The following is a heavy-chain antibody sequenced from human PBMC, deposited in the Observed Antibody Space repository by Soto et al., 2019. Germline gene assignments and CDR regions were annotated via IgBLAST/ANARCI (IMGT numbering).Heavy chain of an antibody. V-gene: IGHV3-30-3*01. CDR1: GFTFSSYA. CDR3: ARARGDIVLVPAAD. J-gene: IGHJ4*02. Sequence: QVQLVESGGGVVQPGRSLRLSCAASGFTFSSYAMHWVRQAPGKGLEWVAVISYDGSNKYYADSVKGRFTISRDNSKNRLYLQMNSLRAEDTAVDYGARARGDIVLVPAADWGQGTLVTVSS. D-gene: IGHD2-2*01. CDR2: ISYDGSNK.